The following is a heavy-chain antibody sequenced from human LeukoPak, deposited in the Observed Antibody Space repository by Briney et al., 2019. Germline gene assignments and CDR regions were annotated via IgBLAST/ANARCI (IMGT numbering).Heavy chain of an antibody. D-gene: IGHD6-19*01. CDR1: GYTPTELS. J-gene: IGHJ3*02. Sequence: ASVKVSCKVSGYTPTELSMHWVRQAPGKGLEWMGGFDPEDGETIYAQKFQGRVTMTEDTSTDTAYMELSSLRSEDTAVYYCALRLEGIAVSDAFGIWGQGTMVTVSS. V-gene: IGHV1-24*01. CDR3: ALRLEGIAVSDAFGI. CDR2: FDPEDGET.